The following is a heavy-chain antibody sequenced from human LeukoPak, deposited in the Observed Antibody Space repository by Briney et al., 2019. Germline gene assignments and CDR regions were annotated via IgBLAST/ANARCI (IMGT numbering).Heavy chain of an antibody. CDR3: ARQGYCSGGSCYPEAAFDI. CDR1: GGSISSRTYY. D-gene: IGHD2-15*01. J-gene: IGHJ3*02. Sequence: SETLSLTCTVSGGSISSRTYYWGWIRQPPGKGLEWIGSIYFSGSTYYNPSLKSRVTISVDTSKKQFSLKLSSVTAADTAVYYCARQGYCSGGSCYPEAAFDIWGQGTMVTVSS. CDR2: IYFSGST. V-gene: IGHV4-39*01.